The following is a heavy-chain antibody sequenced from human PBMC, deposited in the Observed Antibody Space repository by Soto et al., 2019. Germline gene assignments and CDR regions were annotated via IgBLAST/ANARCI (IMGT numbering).Heavy chain of an antibody. J-gene: IGHJ4*02. CDR1: GYSFVSYW. D-gene: IGHD6-6*01. Sequence: PGESLKISCKGSGYSFVSYWIGWVRQMPGKGLEWMGIIYPADSDTRNSPSFQDQVIISADKSISTAYLQWSSLKASDTAMYYCARLRKYASSSRTLFYFDYWGQGTLVTVSS. CDR3: ARLRKYASSSRTLFYFDY. CDR2: IYPADSDT. V-gene: IGHV5-51*01.